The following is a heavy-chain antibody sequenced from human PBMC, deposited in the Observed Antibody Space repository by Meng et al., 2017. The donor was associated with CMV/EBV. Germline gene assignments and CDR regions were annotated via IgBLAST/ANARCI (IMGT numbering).Heavy chain of an antibody. D-gene: IGHD6-13*01. CDR3: ARGIAAAGTSGWWFDP. J-gene: IGHJ5*02. CDR1: GFTFSSYS. Sequence: GESLKISCAASGFTFSSYSMNWVRQAPGKGLEWVSYISSSSSTIYYADSVKGRFTISRDNAKNSLYLQMNSLRAEDTAVYYCARGIAAAGTSGWWFDPWGQGTLVTVSS. V-gene: IGHV3-48*04. CDR2: ISSSSSTI.